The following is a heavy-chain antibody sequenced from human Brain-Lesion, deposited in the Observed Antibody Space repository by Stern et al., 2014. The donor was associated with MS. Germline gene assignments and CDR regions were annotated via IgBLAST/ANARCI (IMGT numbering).Heavy chain of an antibody. J-gene: IGHJ4*02. D-gene: IGHD5-18*01. Sequence: VQLVESGPGLVQPSQTLSLTCSVSGGSISRGSYYWNWIRQPDGKGLAWIGRFSASGSTNDSPSLKSRVFISGDPSKNQFSLKLSSVTAADAAMYYCVRETGGYTYGDTDFFDFWGQGTLVTVSS. V-gene: IGHV4-61*02. CDR3: VRETGGYTYGDTDFFDF. CDR1: GGSISRGSYY. CDR2: FSASGST.